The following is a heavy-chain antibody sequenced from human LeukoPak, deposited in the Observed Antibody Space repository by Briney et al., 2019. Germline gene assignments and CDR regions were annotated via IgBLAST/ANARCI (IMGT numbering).Heavy chain of an antibody. Sequence: ASVKDSCKASGYTFTSYDINWVRQATGQGLEWMGWMNPNSGSTGYAQKFQGRVTMTRNTSISTAYMELSSLRSEDTAVYYCATKWFGELYVYWGQGTLVTVSS. CDR2: MNPNSGST. CDR1: GYTFTSYD. CDR3: ATKWFGELYVY. V-gene: IGHV1-8*01. D-gene: IGHD3-10*01. J-gene: IGHJ4*02.